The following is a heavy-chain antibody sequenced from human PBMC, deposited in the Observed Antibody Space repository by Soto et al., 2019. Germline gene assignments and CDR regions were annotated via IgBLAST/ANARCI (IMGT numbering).Heavy chain of an antibody. J-gene: IGHJ6*02. Sequence: QVQLVQSGAEVKKPGSSVKVSCKASGGTFSSYAISWVRQAPGQGLEWMGGIIPIFGTANYAQKFQGRVTITADESTSTAYMELSSLRSEDTAVYYCARDAVVEMATISPFGMDVWGQGTTVTVSS. CDR1: GGTFSSYA. CDR2: IIPIFGTA. CDR3: ARDAVVEMATISPFGMDV. V-gene: IGHV1-69*12. D-gene: IGHD5-12*01.